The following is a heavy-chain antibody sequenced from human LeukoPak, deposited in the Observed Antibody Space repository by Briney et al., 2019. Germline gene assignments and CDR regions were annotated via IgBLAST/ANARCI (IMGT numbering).Heavy chain of an antibody. CDR1: GGSFSGYY. J-gene: IGHJ4*02. CDR3: ATSKGRPYYFDY. D-gene: IGHD3-3*01. CDR2: INHSGST. V-gene: IGHV4-34*01. Sequence: SETLSLTCAVYGGSFSGYYWSWIRQPPGKGLEWIGEINHSGSTNYNPSLKSRVTISVDTSKNQFSLKLSSVTAADTAVYYCATSKGRPYYFDYWGQGTLVTVSS.